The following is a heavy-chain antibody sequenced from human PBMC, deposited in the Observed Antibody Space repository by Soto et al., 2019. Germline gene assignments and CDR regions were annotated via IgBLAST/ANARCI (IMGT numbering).Heavy chain of an antibody. V-gene: IGHV3-48*03. CDR2: ISSSGSTI. J-gene: IGHJ4*02. CDR3: ANSQPRGPGVD. D-gene: IGHD2-2*01. Sequence: PGGSLRLSCAASGFTFSSYEMNWVRQAPGKGLEWVSYISSSGSTIYYADSVKGRFTISRDNSKNTLYLQMNSLRAEDTAVYYCANSQPRGPGVDWGQGTLVTVSS. CDR1: GFTFSSYE.